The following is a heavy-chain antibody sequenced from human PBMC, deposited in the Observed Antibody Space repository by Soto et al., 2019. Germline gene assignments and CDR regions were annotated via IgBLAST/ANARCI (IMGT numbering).Heavy chain of an antibody. CDR3: ASDRPYGSGSYRIYYYGMDV. J-gene: IGHJ6*02. CDR2: IYYSGST. D-gene: IGHD3-10*01. CDR1: GGSISSYY. Sequence: SETLSLTCTVSGGSISSYYWSWLRQPPGKRLKWIGYIYYSGSTNYNPSLKSRVTISVDTSKNQFSLKLSSVTAADTAVYYCASDRPYGSGSYRIYYYGMDVWGQGTTVTVSS. V-gene: IGHV4-59*01.